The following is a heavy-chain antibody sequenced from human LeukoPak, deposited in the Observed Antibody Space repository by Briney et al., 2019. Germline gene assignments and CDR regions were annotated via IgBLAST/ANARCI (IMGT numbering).Heavy chain of an antibody. Sequence: GASVKVSCKASGYTFTGYYMHWVRQAPGQGLEWMGWISAYNGNTNYAQKLQGRVTMTTDTSTSTAYMELRSLRSDDTAVYYCARVRYSYGPGAFDIWGQGTMVTVSS. V-gene: IGHV1-18*04. CDR3: ARVRYSYGPGAFDI. CDR1: GYTFTGYY. CDR2: ISAYNGNT. J-gene: IGHJ3*02. D-gene: IGHD5-18*01.